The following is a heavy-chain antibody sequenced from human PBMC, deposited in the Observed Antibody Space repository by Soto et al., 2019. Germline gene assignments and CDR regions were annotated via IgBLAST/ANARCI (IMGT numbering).Heavy chain of an antibody. CDR1: GGSINTFY. D-gene: IGHD5-12*01. CDR3: AREGSYSAYNFAHGIQLWSFDF. V-gene: IGHV4-4*07. J-gene: IGHJ4*02. CDR2: IFSSGST. Sequence: SETLSLTCTVSGGSINTFYWSWVRQPAGKGLEWIGRIFSSGSTSFNPSLESRVAMSVDTSKNHFSLNLSSVTAADMDVYYCAREGSYSAYNFAHGIQLWSFDFWGQGALGTVSS.